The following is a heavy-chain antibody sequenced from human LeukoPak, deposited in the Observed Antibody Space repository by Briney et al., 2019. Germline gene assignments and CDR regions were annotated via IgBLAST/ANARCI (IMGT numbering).Heavy chain of an antibody. D-gene: IGHD3-10*01. CDR1: GFTVSSNY. J-gene: IGHJ4*02. CDR2: IYSGGST. Sequence: GGSLRLSRAASGFTVSSNYMSCVRQAPGRGLEWVSVIYSGGSTYYADSVKGRFTISRDNSKNTLFLQMNSLRAGDTAVYYCARGTVTMVDYWGQGTLVTVSS. CDR3: ARGTVTMVDY. V-gene: IGHV3-66*01.